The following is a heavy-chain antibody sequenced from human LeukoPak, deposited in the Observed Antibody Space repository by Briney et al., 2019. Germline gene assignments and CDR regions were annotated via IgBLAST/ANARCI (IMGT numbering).Heavy chain of an antibody. CDR2: IYLGGSDT. Sequence: GESLKIPCKGSGYNFTSYWLGRVRQMPGKGLEGMGIIYLGGSDTRYSPSFQGQVTISADKSISTAYLQWSSLKASDTAMYYCARSIVGATLNYGMDVWGQGTTVTVSS. J-gene: IGHJ6*02. CDR3: ARSIVGATLNYGMDV. V-gene: IGHV5-51*01. CDR1: GYNFTSYW. D-gene: IGHD1-26*01.